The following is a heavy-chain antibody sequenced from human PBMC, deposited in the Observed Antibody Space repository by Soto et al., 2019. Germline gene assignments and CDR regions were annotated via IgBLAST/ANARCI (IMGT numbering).Heavy chain of an antibody. V-gene: IGHV4-30-4*02. CDR2: IYYSGST. D-gene: IGHD4-17*01. CDR1: GGSISSGDYY. Sequence: PSDTLSLTCTVSGGSISSGDYYWSWIRQPPGKGLEWIGYIYYSGSTYYNPSLKSRVTISVDTSKNQFSLKLSSVTAADTAVYYCASTVTKYYFDYWGQGTLVTVSS. J-gene: IGHJ4*02. CDR3: ASTVTKYYFDY.